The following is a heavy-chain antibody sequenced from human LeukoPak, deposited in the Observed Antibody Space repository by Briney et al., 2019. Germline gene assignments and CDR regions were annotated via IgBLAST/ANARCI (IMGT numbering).Heavy chain of an antibody. CDR3: ARHRDGLRAFDI. J-gene: IGHJ3*02. CDR1: GGSISSSSYY. V-gene: IGHV4-61*05. D-gene: IGHD5-24*01. CDR2: IYYSGST. Sequence: SETLSLTCTVSGGSISSSSYYWSWIRQPPGKGLEWIGYIYYSGSTNYNPSLKSRVTISVDTSKNQFSLKLSSVTAADTAVYYCARHRDGLRAFDIWGQGTMVTVSS.